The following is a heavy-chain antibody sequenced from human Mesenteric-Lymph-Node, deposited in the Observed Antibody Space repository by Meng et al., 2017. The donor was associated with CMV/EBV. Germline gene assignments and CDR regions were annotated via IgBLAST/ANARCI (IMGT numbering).Heavy chain of an antibody. Sequence: GGSLRPSCAASGFTFSTNWMHWVRQVPGKGLLWVSRINSDGRSTRYADSVKGRFTISRDNAKNSLYLQMNSLRAEDTAVYYCAKGGDYLDYWGQGTLVTVSS. D-gene: IGHD4-17*01. J-gene: IGHJ4*02. CDR1: GFTFSTNW. CDR2: INSDGRST. V-gene: IGHV3-74*01. CDR3: AKGGDYLDY.